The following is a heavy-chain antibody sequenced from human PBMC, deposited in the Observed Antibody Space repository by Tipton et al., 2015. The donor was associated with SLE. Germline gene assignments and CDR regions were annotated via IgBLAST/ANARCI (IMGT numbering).Heavy chain of an antibody. CDR2: IYSGGST. V-gene: IGHV3-23*03. CDR3: AKVGATILPGNFDY. J-gene: IGHJ4*02. D-gene: IGHD1-26*01. Sequence: SLRLSCAASGFTFSSYAMSWVRQAPGKGLEWVSVIYSGGSTYYADSVKGRFTISRDNSKNTLYLQMNSLRAEDTAVYYCAKVGATILPGNFDYCGQGTLVTVSS. CDR1: GFTFSSYA.